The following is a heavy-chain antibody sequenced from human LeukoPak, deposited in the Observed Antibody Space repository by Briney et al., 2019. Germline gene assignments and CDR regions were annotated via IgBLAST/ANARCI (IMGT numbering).Heavy chain of an antibody. CDR3: ASGLHERSGYPDD. V-gene: IGHV1-18*01. CDR1: GYTFNTYG. CDR2: ISPYNGNT. Sequence: ASVKVSCKPYGYTFNTYGITWVRQAPGQGPEWMGWISPYNGNTNYAQKFQGRVTMTTDTSTSTAYMELRSLRSDDTAVYYCASGLHERSGYPDDWGQGTLVTVSS. J-gene: IGHJ4*02. D-gene: IGHD3-22*01.